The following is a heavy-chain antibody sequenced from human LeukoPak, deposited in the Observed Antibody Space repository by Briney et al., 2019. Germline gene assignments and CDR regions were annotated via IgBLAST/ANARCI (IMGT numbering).Heavy chain of an antibody. J-gene: IGHJ4*02. CDR3: AKESDYGDYDY. V-gene: IGHV3-21*04. CDR1: RVTSRRDS. Sequence: GCPRLSSAASRVTSRRDSMNSVRQSPGHRLECVSSISGSSSYIYYAESVKGRFTISRHNAKNSMYLQLNSLSAEDTAVYYCAKESDYGDYDYWGQGTLVTVSS. CDR2: ISGSSSYI. D-gene: IGHD4-17*01.